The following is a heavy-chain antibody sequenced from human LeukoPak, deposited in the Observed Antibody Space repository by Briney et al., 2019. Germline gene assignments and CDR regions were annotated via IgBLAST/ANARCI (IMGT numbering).Heavy chain of an antibody. CDR3: AAEEVGDYRTMDY. Sequence: GGSLRLSCAASGFTFSSYGMHWVRQAPGKGLEWVAFIRYDGSNKYYADSVKGRFTISRDNSKNTLYLQMNSLRAEDTAVYYCAAEEVGDYRTMDYWGQGTLVTVSS. V-gene: IGHV3-30*02. CDR2: IRYDGSNK. J-gene: IGHJ4*02. D-gene: IGHD4-17*01. CDR1: GFTFSSYG.